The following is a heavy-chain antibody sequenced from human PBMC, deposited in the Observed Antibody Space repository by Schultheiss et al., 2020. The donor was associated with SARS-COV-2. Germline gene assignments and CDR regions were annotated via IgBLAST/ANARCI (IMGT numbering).Heavy chain of an antibody. J-gene: IGHJ3*02. CDR2: IYTSGST. D-gene: IGHD2-2*01. Sequence: SETLSLTCAVYGGSFSGYYWSWIRQPPGKGLEWIGRIYTSGSTNYKPSLKSRVTISVDTSKNQFSLQLNSVTPEDTAVYYCAREYCSSTSCYLDAFDIWGQGTMVTVSS. CDR1: GGSFSGYY. V-gene: IGHV4-59*10. CDR3: AREYCSSTSCYLDAFDI.